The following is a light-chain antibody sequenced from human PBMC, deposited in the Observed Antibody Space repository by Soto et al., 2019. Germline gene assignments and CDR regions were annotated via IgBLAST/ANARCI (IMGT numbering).Light chain of an antibody. CDR2: DVS. J-gene: IGLJ1*01. CDR1: SSDVGGYNY. V-gene: IGLV2-14*01. Sequence: QSALTQPASVSGSPGQSITISCTGTSSDVGGYNYVSWYQQHPGKAPKLMIYDVSNRPSGVSNRFSGPKSGNTASLTISGLQAEDEADYYCSSYTSSSTLYVFGIGTKLTVL. CDR3: SSYTSSSTLYV.